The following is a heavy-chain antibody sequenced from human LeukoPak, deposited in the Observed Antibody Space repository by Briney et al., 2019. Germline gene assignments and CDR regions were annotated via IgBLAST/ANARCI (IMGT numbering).Heavy chain of an antibody. V-gene: IGHV3-30-3*01. Sequence: GRSLRLSCAASGFTFSSYAMHWVRQAPGKGLEWVAVISYDGSNKYYADSVKGRFTISRDNSKNTLYLQMNSLRAEDTAVYYCARDQTPGAFWMEPNYWGQGTLVTVSS. J-gene: IGHJ4*02. CDR3: ARDQTPGAFWMEPNY. CDR2: ISYDGSNK. CDR1: GFTFSSYA. D-gene: IGHD3-3*01.